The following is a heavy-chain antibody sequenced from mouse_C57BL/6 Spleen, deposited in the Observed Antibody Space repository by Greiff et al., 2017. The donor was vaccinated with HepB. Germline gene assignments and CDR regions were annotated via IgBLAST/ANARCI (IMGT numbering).Heavy chain of an antibody. Sequence: EVQLQQSGPELVKPGASVKIPCKASGYTFTDYNMDWVKQSHGKSLEWIGDINPNNGGTIYNQKFKGKATLTVDKSSSTAYMELRSLTSEDTAVYYCARSGDYSKYEAYWGQGTLVTVSA. CDR3: ARSGDYSKYEAY. D-gene: IGHD2-5*01. CDR2: INPNNGGT. CDR1: GYTFTDYN. J-gene: IGHJ3*01. V-gene: IGHV1-18*01.